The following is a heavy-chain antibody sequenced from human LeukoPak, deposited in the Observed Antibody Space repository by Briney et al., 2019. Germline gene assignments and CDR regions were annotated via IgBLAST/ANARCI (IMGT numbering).Heavy chain of an antibody. J-gene: IGHJ4*02. Sequence: SETLSLTCTVSGGSISSSSYYWGWIRQPPGKGLEWIGSIYHSGSTYYNPSLKSRVTISVDTPKNQFSLKLSSVTAADTAVYYCARGGVGATQYFDYWGQGTLVTVSS. CDR2: IYHSGST. CDR3: ARGGVGATQYFDY. CDR1: GGSISSSSYY. V-gene: IGHV4-39*07. D-gene: IGHD1-26*01.